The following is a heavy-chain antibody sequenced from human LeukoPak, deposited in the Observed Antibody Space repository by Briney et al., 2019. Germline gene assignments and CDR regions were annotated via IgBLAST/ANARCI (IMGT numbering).Heavy chain of an antibody. Sequence: SETLSLTCAVYGGSFSGYYWSWIRQPAGKGLEWIGRIYTSGSTNYNPSLKSRVTISVDTSKNQFSLKLSSVTAADTAVYYCARDDGYSSSWSHTFDYWGQGTLVTVSS. CDR1: GGSFSGYY. CDR3: ARDDGYSSSWSHTFDY. CDR2: IYTSGST. V-gene: IGHV4-4*07. D-gene: IGHD6-13*01. J-gene: IGHJ4*02.